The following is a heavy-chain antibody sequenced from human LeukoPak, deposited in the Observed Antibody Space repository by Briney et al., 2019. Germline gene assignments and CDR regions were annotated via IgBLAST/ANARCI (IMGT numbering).Heavy chain of an antibody. CDR2: MHPSNGDT. Sequence: ASVKVSCKASGYTFTNYDINWVRQATGLGLEWMGWMHPSNGDTGYAQKFQGRVTMTRNTSTTTAYMELSSLRSDDTAVYYCARRVRGVVIFSRAQGSFDLWGQGTLVTVSS. CDR1: GYTFTNYD. CDR3: ARRVRGVVIFSRAQGSFDL. V-gene: IGHV1-8*01. J-gene: IGHJ3*01. D-gene: IGHD3-10*01.